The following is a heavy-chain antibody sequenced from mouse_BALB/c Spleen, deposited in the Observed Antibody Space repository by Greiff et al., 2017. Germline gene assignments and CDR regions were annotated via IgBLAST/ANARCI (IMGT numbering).Heavy chain of an antibody. D-gene: IGHD2-1*01. CDR3: GRNDAVTSAMDY. J-gene: IGHJ4*01. CDR1: GFSLTSYG. V-gene: IGHV2-2*02. Sequence: VQLQQSGPGLVQPSQSLSITCTVSGFSLTSYGVHWVRQSPGQGLEWLGVISSGGSTDYNAAVISRLSISKDNSTSQVVFKRNSLQANDTAKYYCGRNDAVTSAMDYWGQGTAVTVSS. CDR2: ISSGGST.